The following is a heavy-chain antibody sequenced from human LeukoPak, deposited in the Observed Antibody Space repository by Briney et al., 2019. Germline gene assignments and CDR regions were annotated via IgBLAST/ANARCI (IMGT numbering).Heavy chain of an antibody. Sequence: SVKVSCKASGGTFSSYAISWVRQAPGQGLEWMGWIIPIFGTANYAQKFQGRVTITTDESTSTAYMELSSLRSEDTALYYCAKDISLDYYGSGSNLDYWGQGTLVTVSS. J-gene: IGHJ4*02. V-gene: IGHV1-69*05. CDR2: IIPIFGTA. D-gene: IGHD3-10*01. CDR1: GGTFSSYA. CDR3: AKDISLDYYGSGSNLDY.